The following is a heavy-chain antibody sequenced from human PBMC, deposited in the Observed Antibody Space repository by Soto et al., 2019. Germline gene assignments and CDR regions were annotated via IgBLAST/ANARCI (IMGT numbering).Heavy chain of an antibody. CDR2: IYPDDFDT. D-gene: IGHD4-17*01. CDR3: ARHLAPPLGSVSSDYFDP. Sequence: VESLNISCKGSGYRFSNSWIAWVRQMPGKGLEWMGIIYPDDFDTRYNPSFQGQVTISADKSISTAYLQWSSLKASDTAMYYCARHLAPPLGSVSSDYFDPWGQGNLVTVSS. V-gene: IGHV5-51*01. CDR1: GYRFSNSW. J-gene: IGHJ5*02.